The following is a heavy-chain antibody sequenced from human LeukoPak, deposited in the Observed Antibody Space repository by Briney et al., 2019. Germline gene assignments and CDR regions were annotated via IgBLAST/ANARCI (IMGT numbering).Heavy chain of an antibody. CDR3: ARAYSSAWTSFDF. V-gene: IGHV3-48*04. D-gene: IGHD6-19*01. Sequence: PGGSLRLSCAASGFTFSSYSMNWVRQAPGKGLEWVSYISSTSSTIYYADSVKGRFTISRDNAKNSLYLQMNSLRAEDTAVYYCARAYSSAWTSFDFWGQGTLVTVSS. J-gene: IGHJ4*02. CDR1: GFTFSSYS. CDR2: ISSTSSTI.